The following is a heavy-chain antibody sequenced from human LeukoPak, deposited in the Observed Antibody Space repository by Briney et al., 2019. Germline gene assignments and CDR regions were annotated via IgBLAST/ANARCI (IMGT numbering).Heavy chain of an antibody. CDR1: GGSISSGGYF. J-gene: IGHJ6*03. V-gene: IGHV4-31*03. CDR3: ARATHYSASTGGPYMDV. Sequence: MSSETLSLTCTVSGGSISSGGYFWSWIRQHPGKGLEWIAHIYHAGSTHDNPSLRGRVAISLDTSANQFSLRLSSVTVADTAVYFCARATHYSASTGGPYMDVWGQGTTVTVSS. CDR2: IYHAGST. D-gene: IGHD3-22*01.